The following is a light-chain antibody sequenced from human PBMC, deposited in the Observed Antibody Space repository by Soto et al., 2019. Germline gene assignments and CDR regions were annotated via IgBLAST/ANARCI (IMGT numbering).Light chain of an antibody. CDR1: QSVSSSY. J-gene: IGKJ1*01. Sequence: EIVLTQSPGTLSLSPGERATLSCRASQSVSSSYLAWYQQKPGQAPRLLIYGASSRATGIPDRFSGSGSGTDFTLTISRLEPEDFALYFCQHYGSSATWTFGQGTKVEIK. CDR2: GAS. CDR3: QHYGSSATWT. V-gene: IGKV3-20*01.